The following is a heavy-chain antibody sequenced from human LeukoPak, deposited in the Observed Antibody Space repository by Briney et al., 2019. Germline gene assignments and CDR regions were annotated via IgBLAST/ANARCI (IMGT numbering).Heavy chain of an antibody. CDR2: IYYNGGT. V-gene: IGHV4-59*01. Sequence: SETLSLTCTVSGGSISSYYWSWIRQPPGRGLEWIGYIYYNGGTNYNPSLKSRVTISVDTSKNQFSLRLSSVTAADTAVYFCAREGDSSGYHLRDYWGQGTLVTVSS. D-gene: IGHD3-22*01. CDR1: GGSISSYY. J-gene: IGHJ4*02. CDR3: AREGDSSGYHLRDY.